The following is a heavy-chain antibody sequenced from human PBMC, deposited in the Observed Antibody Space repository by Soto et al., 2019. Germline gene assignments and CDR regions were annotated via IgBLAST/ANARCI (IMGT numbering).Heavy chain of an antibody. Sequence: EVQLLESGGGLVQPGGSLRLSCAASGFTFSSYAMSWVRQAPGKGLEWVSAISGSGGSTYYADSVKGRFTISRDNSKNTLYLQMSSLRAEDTAVYYCAKGGSYSVDGGPNPPASYFDYWGQGTLVTVSS. CDR2: ISGSGGST. CDR3: AKGGSYSVDGGPNPPASYFDY. CDR1: GFTFSSYA. V-gene: IGHV3-23*01. D-gene: IGHD1-26*01. J-gene: IGHJ4*02.